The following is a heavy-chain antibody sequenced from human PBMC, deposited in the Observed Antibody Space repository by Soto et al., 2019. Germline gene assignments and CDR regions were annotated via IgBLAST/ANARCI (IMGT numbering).Heavy chain of an antibody. Sequence: GVLRLSCAASGFTFSSYAMSWVRQAPGKGLEWVSAISGSGGSTYYADSVKGRFTISRDNSKNTLYLQMNSLRAEDTAVYYCAKVGRRYYGSGSYSANLYYFDYWGQGTLVTVSS. D-gene: IGHD3-10*01. V-gene: IGHV3-23*01. CDR2: ISGSGGST. CDR3: AKVGRRYYGSGSYSANLYYFDY. J-gene: IGHJ4*02. CDR1: GFTFSSYA.